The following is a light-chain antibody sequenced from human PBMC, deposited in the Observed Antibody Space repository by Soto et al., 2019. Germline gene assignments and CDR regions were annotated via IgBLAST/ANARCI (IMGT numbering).Light chain of an antibody. Sequence: EIVLTQSPGTLSLSPGERATLSCRASQSVSSSYLAWYQQKPGQAPRLLIYGASNRATGIPDRFSGSGSRTDFTLTISRLEPEDFAVYYCQQYGSSPETFGQGTKVEIK. J-gene: IGKJ1*01. CDR2: GAS. CDR1: QSVSSSY. CDR3: QQYGSSPET. V-gene: IGKV3-20*01.